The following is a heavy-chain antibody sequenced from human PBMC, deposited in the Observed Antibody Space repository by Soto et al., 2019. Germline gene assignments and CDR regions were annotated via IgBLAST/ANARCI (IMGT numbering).Heavy chain of an antibody. D-gene: IGHD6-13*01. CDR2: ISGSGGAT. J-gene: IGHJ4*02. CDR3: AKDAIMVSSSFNYFDY. Sequence: PGGSLRLSCVVSGFIPSSYAMSWVRQAPGKGLEWVSGISGSGGATSYADSVKGRCTISRDNSKNTLYLQMNSLSAEDTAIYYCAKDAIMVSSSFNYFDYWGQGTLVTVSS. V-gene: IGHV3-23*01. CDR1: GFIPSSYA.